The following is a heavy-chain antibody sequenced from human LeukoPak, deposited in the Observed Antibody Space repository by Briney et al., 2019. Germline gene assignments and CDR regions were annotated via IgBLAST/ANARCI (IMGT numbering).Heavy chain of an antibody. J-gene: IGHJ6*02. V-gene: IGHV1-46*01. CDR2: INPSGGST. Sequence: ASVKVSCKASGYTFTSYYMHWVRQAPGQGLEWMGIINPSGGSTSYAQKFQGRVTMTRNTSISTAYMELSSLRSEDTAVYYCARAEYRHGMDVWGQGTTVTVSS. CDR1: GYTFTSYY. CDR3: ARAEYRHGMDV. D-gene: IGHD2/OR15-2a*01.